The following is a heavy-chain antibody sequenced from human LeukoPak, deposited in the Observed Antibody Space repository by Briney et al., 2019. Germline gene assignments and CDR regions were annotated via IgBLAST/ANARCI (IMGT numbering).Heavy chain of an antibody. V-gene: IGHV3-30*03. J-gene: IGHJ6*02. CDR2: ISYDGSNK. D-gene: IGHD6-19*01. CDR3: ARRYSCGWYFTYYGMDV. CDR1: GFTFSSYG. Sequence: GGSLRLSCAASGFTFSSYGMHWVRQAPGKGLEWVAVISYDGSNKYYADSVKGRFTISRDNSKNTLYLQMNSLRAEDTAVYYCARRYSCGWYFTYYGMDVWGQGTTVTVSS.